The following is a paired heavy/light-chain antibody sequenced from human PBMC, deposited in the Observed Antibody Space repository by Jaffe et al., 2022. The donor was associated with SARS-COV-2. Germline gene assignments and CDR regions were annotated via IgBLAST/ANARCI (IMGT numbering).Heavy chain of an antibody. CDR2: MSGSGGVI. D-gene: IGHD2-2*01. J-gene: IGHJ4*02. CDR1: GFDFSYYA. CDR3: AKILPGGVVVPYFDS. V-gene: IGHV3-23*01. Sequence: EVHLLESGGASVQPGGSLRLSCAASGFDFSYYAMSWVRQAPGKGLEWVSSMSGSGGVINYADSVKGRFTISRDNSRGTLFLQMNSLRAEDTAIYYCAKILPGGVVVPYFDSWGQGTLVTVSS.
Light chain of an antibody. V-gene: IGKV3-15*01. CDR3: QQYNIWPPLN. CDR2: GAS. Sequence: EILMTQTPATLSVSPGEGAALSCRASQSVGTNLAWYQQKPGQAPRLLIYGASTRATGIPARFSGSGSGTDFTLTISSLQSEDFAVYYCQQYNIWPPLNFGPGTKVDIK. J-gene: IGKJ3*01. CDR1: QSVGTN.